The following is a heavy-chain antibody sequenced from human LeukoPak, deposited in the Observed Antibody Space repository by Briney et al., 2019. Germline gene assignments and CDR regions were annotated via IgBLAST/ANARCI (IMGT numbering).Heavy chain of an antibody. CDR1: GFTFSSYG. Sequence: GGSLRLSCAASGFTFSSYGMHWVRQAPGKGLEWVAFIRYDGSNKYYADSVKGRFTISRDNSKNTLYLQMNSLRAEDTAVYYCAKERAPSYGAPFDYWGQGTLVTVSS. CDR3: AKERAPSYGAPFDY. V-gene: IGHV3-30*02. J-gene: IGHJ4*02. D-gene: IGHD4/OR15-4a*01. CDR2: IRYDGSNK.